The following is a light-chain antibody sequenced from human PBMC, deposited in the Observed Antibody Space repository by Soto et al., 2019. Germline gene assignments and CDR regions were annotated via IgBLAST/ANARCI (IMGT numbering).Light chain of an antibody. J-gene: IGKJ1*01. CDR3: QQYYSTPPRT. V-gene: IGKV4-1*01. Sequence: DIVMTQSPDSLPVSLGERATINCKSSQSVLYSSNNKNYLAWYQQKPGQPPKLLIYWASTRESGVPDRFSGSGSGTDFTLTISSLQAEDVAVYYCQQYYSTPPRTFGQGTKVDI. CDR2: WAS. CDR1: QSVLYSSNNKNY.